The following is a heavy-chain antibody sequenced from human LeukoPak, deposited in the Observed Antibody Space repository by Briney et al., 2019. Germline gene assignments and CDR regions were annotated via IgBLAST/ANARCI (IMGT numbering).Heavy chain of an antibody. CDR2: MYYSGST. Sequence: PSETLSLTCAVSGGSIRSYYWNWVRQPPGKGLEWIGYMYYSGSTNYNPSLKSRVTISGDTSNNQFSLKLNSVTAADTAVYYCGGGGTYSQFDYWGQGTLVAVSS. V-gene: IGHV4-59*01. J-gene: IGHJ4*02. CDR1: GGSIRSYY. CDR3: GGGGTYSQFDY. D-gene: IGHD1-26*01.